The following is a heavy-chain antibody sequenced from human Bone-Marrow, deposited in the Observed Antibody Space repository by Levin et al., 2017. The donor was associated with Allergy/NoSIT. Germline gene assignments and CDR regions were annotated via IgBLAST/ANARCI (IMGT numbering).Heavy chain of an antibody. D-gene: IGHD5-12*01. V-gene: IGHV3-21*01. Sequence: NPGESLKISCAASGFTFSSYSMNWVRQAPGKGLEWVSSISSSSSYIYYADSVKGRFTISRDNAKNSLYLQMNSLRAKDTAVYYCARVGGYDFDVIIAVATYYFDYWGQGTLVTVSS. J-gene: IGHJ4*02. CDR1: GFTFSSYS. CDR3: ARVGGYDFDVIIAVATYYFDY. CDR2: ISSSSSYI.